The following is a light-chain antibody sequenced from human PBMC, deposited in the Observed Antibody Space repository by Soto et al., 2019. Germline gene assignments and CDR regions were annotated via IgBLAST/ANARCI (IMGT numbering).Light chain of an antibody. CDR2: GAS. J-gene: IGKJ3*01. CDR3: QQYGNSPPSVT. CDR1: QSVSSGY. Sequence: EIVLTQSPNTLSLSPGERATLSFRASQSVSSGYLVWYQQKPGQAPRLLIYGASNRATGIPDRFSGSGSGTDFTLTISRLEPEDFAVYYCQQYGNSPPSVTFGPGTKVDIK. V-gene: IGKV3-20*01.